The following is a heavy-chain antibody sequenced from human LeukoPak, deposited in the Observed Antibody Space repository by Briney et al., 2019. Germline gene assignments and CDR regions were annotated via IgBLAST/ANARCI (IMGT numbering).Heavy chain of an antibody. CDR1: GYTFTGYY. V-gene: IGHV1-2*02. CDR2: INPNSGGT. Sequence: ASVKVSCKASGYTFTGYYMHWVRQAPGQGLEWMGWINPNSGGTNYAQKFQGRVTMTRDTSISTAYMELSSLRSEDTAVYYCASEILYDSSGYYRDWGQGTLATVSS. J-gene: IGHJ4*02. D-gene: IGHD3-22*01. CDR3: ASEILYDSSGYYRD.